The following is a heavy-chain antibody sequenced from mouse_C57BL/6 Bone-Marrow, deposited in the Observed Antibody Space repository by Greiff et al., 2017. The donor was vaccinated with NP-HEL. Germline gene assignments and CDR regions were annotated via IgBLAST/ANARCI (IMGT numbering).Heavy chain of an antibody. CDR1: GYTFTSYW. V-gene: IGHV1-50*01. CDR3: ERDGSSYLWYSYV. CDR2: IDPSDSYT. D-gene: IGHD1-1*01. Sequence: VQLQQPGAELVKPGASVKLSCKASGYTFTSYWMQWVKQRPGQGLEWIGEIDPSDSYTNYNQKFKGKATLTVDTSSSTAYMQLSSLTSEDSAVYYCERDGSSYLWYSYVGGTGTTATVPS. J-gene: IGHJ1*03.